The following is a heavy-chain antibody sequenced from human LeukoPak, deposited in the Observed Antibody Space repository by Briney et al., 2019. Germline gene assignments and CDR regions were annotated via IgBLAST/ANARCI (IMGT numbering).Heavy chain of an antibody. CDR3: ARGLGRATMVRGVIIGY. CDR2: MNPNSGNT. Sequence: ASVKVSCKASGYTFTSYDINWVRQATGQGLEWMGWMNPNSGNTGYAQKFQGRVTTTRNTSISTAYMELSSLRSEDTAVYYCARGLGRATMVRGVIIGYWGQGTLVTVSS. CDR1: GYTFTSYD. J-gene: IGHJ4*02. V-gene: IGHV1-8*01. D-gene: IGHD3-10*01.